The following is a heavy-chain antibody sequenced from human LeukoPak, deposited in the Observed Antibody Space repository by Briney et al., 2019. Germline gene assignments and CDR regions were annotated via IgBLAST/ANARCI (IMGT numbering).Heavy chain of an antibody. Sequence: SETLSLTCTVSGGSISSYYWSWIRQPPGKGLEWIGYIYYSGSTNYNPSLKSRVTISVDTSKNQFSLKLSSVTAADTAVYYCARENAATNLFDYWSQGTLVTVSS. J-gene: IGHJ4*02. CDR3: ARENAATNLFDY. CDR2: IYYSGST. V-gene: IGHV4-59*01. CDR1: GGSISSYY. D-gene: IGHD1-1*01.